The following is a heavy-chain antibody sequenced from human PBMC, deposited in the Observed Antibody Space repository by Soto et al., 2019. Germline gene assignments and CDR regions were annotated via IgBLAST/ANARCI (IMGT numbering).Heavy chain of an antibody. J-gene: IGHJ6*02. CDR1: GFTFSSYA. Sequence: ESGGGVVQPGRSLRLSCAASGFTFSSYAMHWVRQAPGKGLEWVAVISYDGSNKYYADSVKGRFTISRDNSKNTLYLQMNSLRAEDTAVYYCARGIAARRGYYGMDVWGQGTTVTVSS. CDR3: ARGIAARRGYYGMDV. D-gene: IGHD6-6*01. V-gene: IGHV3-30-3*01. CDR2: ISYDGSNK.